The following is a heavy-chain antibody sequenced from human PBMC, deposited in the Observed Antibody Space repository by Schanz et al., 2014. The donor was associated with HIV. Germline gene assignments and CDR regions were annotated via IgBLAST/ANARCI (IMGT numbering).Heavy chain of an antibody. D-gene: IGHD6-6*01. J-gene: IGHJ6*02. CDR1: GFTFSDYA. CDR3: ASTEYPYTTSSDYYYGMDV. Sequence: EVQLLESGGSLVQPGGSLTLSCSASGFTFSDYAMIWVRQAPGKGLEWVSTIGGTNTHYAESVEGRFTISRDNSKNTLYLQMSSLRAEDTAVYYCASTEYPYTTSSDYYYGMDVWGQGTTVTVSS. V-gene: IGHV3-23*01. CDR2: IGGTNT.